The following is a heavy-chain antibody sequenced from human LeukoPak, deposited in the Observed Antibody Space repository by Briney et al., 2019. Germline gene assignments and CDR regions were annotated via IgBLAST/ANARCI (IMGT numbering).Heavy chain of an antibody. D-gene: IGHD4-23*01. CDR3: TKSGGNSVSYFLDY. CDR1: GFTFSNYA. J-gene: IGHJ4*02. Sequence: GGSLRLSCAASGFTFSNYAMSWVRQAPGKGPEWVSTISGSGGSTSFADSVKGRFTISRDNSKNTLYLQMNSLRAEDTAVYYCTKSGGNSVSYFLDYWGQGTLVTVSS. V-gene: IGHV3-23*01. CDR2: ISGSGGST.